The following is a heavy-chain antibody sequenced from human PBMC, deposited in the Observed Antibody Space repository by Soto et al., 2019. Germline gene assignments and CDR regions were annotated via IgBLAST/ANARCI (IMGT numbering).Heavy chain of an antibody. CDR1: GFTFSSYS. Sequence: GGSLRLSCVGSGFTFSSYSMNWVRQAPGKGLEWVSSISGSSASTYSADSVKGRFTISRDNAKNSLYLQMNSLRAEDTAVYYCARKSNWNYGMDVWGQGTTVTVPS. CDR2: ISGSSAST. CDR3: ARKSNWNYGMDV. V-gene: IGHV3-21*01. J-gene: IGHJ6*02. D-gene: IGHD3-3*01.